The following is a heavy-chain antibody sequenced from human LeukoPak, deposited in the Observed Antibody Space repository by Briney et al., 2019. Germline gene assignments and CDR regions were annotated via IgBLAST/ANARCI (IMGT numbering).Heavy chain of an antibody. Sequence: GGSLRLSCAASGFTFSDYYMTWVRQAPGKGLEWLSYITNRGDTVFYADSVKGRFTVSRDNAKRSLYLQMNSLRAEDTAVYYCAREEASSSWYAPHDAFDIWGQGTMVTVSS. CDR2: ITNRGDTV. CDR3: AREEASSSWYAPHDAFDI. D-gene: IGHD6-13*01. CDR1: GFTFSDYY. J-gene: IGHJ3*02. V-gene: IGHV3-11*01.